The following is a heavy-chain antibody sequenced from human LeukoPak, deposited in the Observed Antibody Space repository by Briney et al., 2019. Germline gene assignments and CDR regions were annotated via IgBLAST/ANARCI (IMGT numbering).Heavy chain of an antibody. CDR2: ISSSGSTI. CDR3: AQIYTYGSPQFDY. J-gene: IGHJ4*02. CDR1: GFTFSNYE. Sequence: GGSLRLSCAASGFTFSNYEMNWVRQAPGKGLEWVSYISSSGSTIYYADSVKGRFTISRDNAKNSLYLQMNSLRAEDTAVYYCAQIYTYGSPQFDYWGQGTLVTVSS. V-gene: IGHV3-48*03. D-gene: IGHD5-18*01.